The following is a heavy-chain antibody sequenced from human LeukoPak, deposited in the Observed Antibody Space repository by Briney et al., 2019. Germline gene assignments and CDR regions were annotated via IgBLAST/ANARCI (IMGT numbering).Heavy chain of an antibody. D-gene: IGHD3-3*01. J-gene: IGHJ4*02. CDR2: ISGSGGST. Sequence: PGGSLRLSCAASGFTFSSYAMSWVRQAPGKGLEWVSAISGSGGSTYYADSVKGRFTISRDNSKNTLYLQMNSLRAEDTAVYYCAKVMGVFGVPKGAYYFYYWGQGTLVTVSS. CDR1: GFTFSSYA. V-gene: IGHV3-23*01. CDR3: AKVMGVFGVPKGAYYFYY.